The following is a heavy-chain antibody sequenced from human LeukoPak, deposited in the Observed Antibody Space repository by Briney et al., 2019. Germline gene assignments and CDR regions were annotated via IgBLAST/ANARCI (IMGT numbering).Heavy chain of an antibody. CDR2: INPNSGGT. CDR1: GYTFIDYY. V-gene: IGHV1-2*02. Sequence: ASLKVSCKASGYTFIDYYMHWVRQAPGQGLEWMGWINPNSGGTNYAQKFQGRVTMTRDTSISTAYMELSRLRSDDTAVYYCARDLFRRYYYDSSGYYLEAYWGQGTLVTVSS. J-gene: IGHJ4*02. CDR3: ARDLFRRYYYDSSGYYLEAY. D-gene: IGHD3-22*01.